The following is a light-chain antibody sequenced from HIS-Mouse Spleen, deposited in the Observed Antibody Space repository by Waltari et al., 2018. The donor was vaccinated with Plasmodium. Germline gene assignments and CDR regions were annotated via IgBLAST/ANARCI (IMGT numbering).Light chain of an antibody. CDR1: QSVSSN. CDR2: GAS. V-gene: IGKV3-15*01. J-gene: IGKJ3*01. CDR3: QQYNNWLFT. Sequence: EIVMTQSPATLSVSPGERATPPCRASQSVSSNLAWYQQKPGQAPRLLIYGASTRATGIPARFSGSGSGTEFTLTISSLQSEDFAVYYCQQYNNWLFTFGPGTKVDIK.